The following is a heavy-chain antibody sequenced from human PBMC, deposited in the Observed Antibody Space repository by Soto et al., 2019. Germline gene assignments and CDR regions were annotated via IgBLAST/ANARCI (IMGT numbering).Heavy chain of an antibody. CDR1: GGSISSSSYY. Sequence: SETLSLTCTVSGGSISSSSYYWGWIRQPPGKGLEWIGSIYYSGSTYYNPSLKSRVTISVDTSKNQFSLKLSSVTAADTAVYYCARQSYYYGSSGYQSWFDPWGKGTLVTVSS. J-gene: IGHJ5*02. D-gene: IGHD3-22*01. CDR2: IYYSGST. CDR3: ARQSYYYGSSGYQSWFDP. V-gene: IGHV4-39*01.